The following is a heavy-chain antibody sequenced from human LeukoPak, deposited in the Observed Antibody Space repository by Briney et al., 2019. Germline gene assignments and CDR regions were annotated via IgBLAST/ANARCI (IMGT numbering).Heavy chain of an antibody. CDR2: IIPIFGTA. CDR3: ARDRGYYDSSGLFWL. J-gene: IGHJ4*02. CDR1: GGTFSSYA. V-gene: IGHV1-69*06. D-gene: IGHD3-22*01. Sequence: GASVKVSCKASGGTFSSYAISWVRQAPGQGLEWMGGIIPIFGTANYAQKFQGRVTITADKSTSTAYMELSRLRSDDTAVYHCARDRGYYDSSGLFWLWGQGTLVTVSS.